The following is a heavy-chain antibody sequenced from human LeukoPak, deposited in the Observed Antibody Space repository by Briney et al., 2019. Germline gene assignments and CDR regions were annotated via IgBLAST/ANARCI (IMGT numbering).Heavy chain of an antibody. V-gene: IGHV3-23*01. J-gene: IGHJ6*03. Sequence: GGSLRLSCAASGFTFSTYAISGVPQAPGKGLDWVSAISGSGGSTYYADSVKGRFTISRDNSKNTLYLQMNSLRAEDTAVYYCAKFMGSGSYELYYYYYYYMDVWGKGTTVTVSS. CDR1: GFTFSTYA. D-gene: IGHD3-10*01. CDR2: ISGSGGST. CDR3: AKFMGSGSYELYYYYYYYMDV.